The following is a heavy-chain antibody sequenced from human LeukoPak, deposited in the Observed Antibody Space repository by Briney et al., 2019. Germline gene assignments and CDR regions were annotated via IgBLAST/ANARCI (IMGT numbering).Heavy chain of an antibody. CDR3: ARAAYSSSWSRYYYYMDV. V-gene: IGHV4-59*11. CDR1: GGSISSHY. D-gene: IGHD6-13*01. Sequence: SETLPLTCTVSGGSISSHYWSWIRQPPGKGLEWIGYIYYSGSTNYNPSLKSRVTISVDTSKNQFSLKLSSVTAADTAVYYCARAAYSSSWSRYYYYMDVWGKGTTVTVSS. CDR2: IYYSGST. J-gene: IGHJ6*03.